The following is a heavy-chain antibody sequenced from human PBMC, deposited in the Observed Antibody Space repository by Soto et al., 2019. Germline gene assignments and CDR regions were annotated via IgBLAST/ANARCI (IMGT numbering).Heavy chain of an antibody. J-gene: IGHJ6*02. CDR2: IYPGDSDT. Sequence: GESLKISCKGSGYSFTSYWIGWVRQMPGKGLEWMGIIYPGDSDTRYSPSFQGQVTISADKSISTAYLQWSSLKASDTAMYYSARSYGDYVLRAYYGMDVWGQGTTVTVSS. CDR3: ARSYGDYVLRAYYGMDV. CDR1: GYSFTSYW. D-gene: IGHD4-17*01. V-gene: IGHV5-51*01.